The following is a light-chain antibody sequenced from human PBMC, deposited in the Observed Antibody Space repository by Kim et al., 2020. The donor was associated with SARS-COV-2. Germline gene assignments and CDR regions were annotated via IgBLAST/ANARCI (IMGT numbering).Light chain of an antibody. V-gene: IGLV2-14*03. Sequence: SALTQPASVSGSPGQSITISCTGTSSDVGSYNYVSWYQQHPGKAPKLMIYDVSKRPSGVSNRFSGSKSGNTASLTISGLQAEDEADYYCSSYTSGSTWVFGGGTQLTVL. CDR1: SSDVGSYNY. CDR3: SSYTSGSTWV. J-gene: IGLJ3*02. CDR2: DVS.